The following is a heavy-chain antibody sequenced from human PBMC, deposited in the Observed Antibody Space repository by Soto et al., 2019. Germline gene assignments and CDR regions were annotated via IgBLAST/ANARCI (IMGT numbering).Heavy chain of an antibody. V-gene: IGHV1-2*02. CDR1: GYTFTDFH. CDR2: INPNSGVT. D-gene: IGHD3-22*01. CDR3: ARHRFSSGSAYFDY. J-gene: IGHJ4*02. Sequence: ASVKVSCKASGYTFTDFHVHWVRQAPGQGLEWMGSINPNSGVTDFAQSFQARVTMATDRSINTVYMELTRLNSGDTAVYYCARHRFSSGSAYFDYWGQGTVVTVSS.